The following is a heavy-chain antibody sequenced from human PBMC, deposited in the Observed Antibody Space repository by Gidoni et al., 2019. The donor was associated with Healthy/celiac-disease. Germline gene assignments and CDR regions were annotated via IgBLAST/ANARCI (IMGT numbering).Heavy chain of an antibody. CDR2: IYWNDDK. CDR1: GFSLSTSGVG. Sequence: QITLKESGTTLVKPTQTLTLTCTFSGFSLSTSGVGVGWLRQPPGKALEWLALIYWNDDKRYSPSLKSRLTITKDTSKNQVVLTMTNMDPVDTATYYCAHVAARPSYSDYWGQGTLVTVSS. D-gene: IGHD6-6*01. V-gene: IGHV2-5*01. J-gene: IGHJ4*02. CDR3: AHVAARPSYSDY.